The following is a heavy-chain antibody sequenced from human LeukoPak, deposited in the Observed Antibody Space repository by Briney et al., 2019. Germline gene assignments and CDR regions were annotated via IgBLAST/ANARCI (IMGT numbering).Heavy chain of an antibody. J-gene: IGHJ4*02. V-gene: IGHV4-59*08. Sequence: SETLSLTCTVSGVSIRSYYWSWIRQPPGKGLEWIGYSYYSGSANYNPSLKSRVTISVDTSKNQFSLKLTSVTAADTAVYYCASTYYYASGPYHRPFDYWGQGTLVTVSS. CDR2: SYYSGSA. CDR1: GVSIRSYY. D-gene: IGHD3-10*01. CDR3: ASTYYYASGPYHRPFDY.